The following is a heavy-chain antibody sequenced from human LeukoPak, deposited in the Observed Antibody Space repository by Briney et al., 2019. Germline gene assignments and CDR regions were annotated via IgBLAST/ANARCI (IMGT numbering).Heavy chain of an antibody. CDR2: IIPIFGTA. J-gene: IGHJ4*02. D-gene: IGHD3-10*01. CDR1: GGTFSSYA. CDR3: AREYSYGSGKPEPLDY. Sequence: GASVKVSCKASGGTFSSYAISWVRQAPGQGLEWMGGIIPIFGTANYAQKFQGRVTITTDESTSTAYMGLSSLRSEDTAVYYCAREYSYGSGKPEPLDYWGQGTLVTVSS. V-gene: IGHV1-69*05.